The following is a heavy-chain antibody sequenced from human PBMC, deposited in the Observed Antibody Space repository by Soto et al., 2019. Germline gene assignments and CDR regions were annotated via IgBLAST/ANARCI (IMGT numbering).Heavy chain of an antibody. V-gene: IGHV3-23*01. CDR1: AFSFSSYA. CDR3: AKSSSSWYASYFDY. CDR2: ISGSGGNT. Sequence: EMQLLEYGGGLVQPGGSLRLSCAASAFSFSSYAMSWVRQAPGKGLEWVSTISGSGGNTYYADSVKGRFTISRDNSKNTLYLQMNSLRAEDTAVYFCAKSSSSWYASYFDYWGHGTLVTVSS. D-gene: IGHD6-13*01. J-gene: IGHJ4*01.